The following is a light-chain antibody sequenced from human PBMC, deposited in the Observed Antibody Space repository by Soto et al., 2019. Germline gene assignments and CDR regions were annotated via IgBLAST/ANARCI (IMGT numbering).Light chain of an antibody. CDR2: GAS. CDR3: QQYNDWPLT. V-gene: IGKV3-15*01. Sequence: EIVLTQSPATLSLSPGDSATLSCRASQSVSSYLAWYQQKPGQAPRLLIYGASTRATDIPGRFSGSGSGAEFTLTISSLQSEDFAVYYCQQYNDWPLTFGGGTKVDIK. J-gene: IGKJ4*01. CDR1: QSVSSY.